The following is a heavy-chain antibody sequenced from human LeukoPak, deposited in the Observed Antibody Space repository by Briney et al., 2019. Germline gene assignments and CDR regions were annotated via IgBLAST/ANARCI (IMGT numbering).Heavy chain of an antibody. CDR2: ISYDGSKK. J-gene: IGHJ4*02. CDR3: ANADDYGDYGLFDY. D-gene: IGHD4-17*01. CDR1: GFRFTTSA. V-gene: IGHV3-30-3*01. Sequence: GRSLRLSCAASGFRFTTSALNWVRQAPGKGLEWVAVISYDGSKKLYADFVKGRFTISRDNSKNTLYLQMNSLRAEDTAVYYCANADDYGDYGLFDYWGQGTLVTVSS.